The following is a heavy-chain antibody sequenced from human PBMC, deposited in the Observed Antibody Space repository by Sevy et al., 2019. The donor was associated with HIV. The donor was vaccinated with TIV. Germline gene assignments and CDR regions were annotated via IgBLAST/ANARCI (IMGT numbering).Heavy chain of an antibody. Sequence: GGSLRLSCTASGFIFGDYGMSWVRQAPGKGLEWIAFFKSKIHGGTTENAASVKGRVTISREDSKKIVYLQMSNLEADDTAVYYCTRWSGSQSIFDYWGQGTLVTVSS. V-gene: IGHV3-49*04. D-gene: IGHD1-26*01. CDR3: TRWSGSQSIFDY. CDR2: FKSKIHGGTT. CDR1: GFIFGDYG. J-gene: IGHJ4*02.